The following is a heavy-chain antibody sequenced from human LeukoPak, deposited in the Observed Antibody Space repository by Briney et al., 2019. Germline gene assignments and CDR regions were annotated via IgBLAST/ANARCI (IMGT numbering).Heavy chain of an antibody. Sequence: ASVKVSCKASGYTFTGYYMHWVRQAPGQGLEWMGWINPNSGGTNYAQKFQGRVTMTRDTSISTAYLELGSLRSDDTAVYFCARDLATMVVYYYMDVWGKGTTVTVSS. CDR3: ARDLATMVVYYYMDV. CDR2: INPNSGGT. J-gene: IGHJ6*03. CDR1: GYTFTGYY. V-gene: IGHV1-2*02. D-gene: IGHD3-10*01.